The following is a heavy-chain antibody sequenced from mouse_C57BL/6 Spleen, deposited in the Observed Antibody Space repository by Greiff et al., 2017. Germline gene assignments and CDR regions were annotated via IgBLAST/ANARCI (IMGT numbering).Heavy chain of an antibody. V-gene: IGHV10-1*01. J-gene: IGHJ2*01. CDR1: GFSFNTYA. CDR3: VRHPFDY. CDR2: IRSKSNNYAT. Sequence: EVMLVESGGGLVQPKGSLTLSCAASGFSFNTYAMNWVRQAPGKGLEWVARIRSKSNNYATYYADAVKDRFTISRDDSEDMLYRKRNNSKTEDSARYYCVRHPFDYGGQGTTLTVSS.